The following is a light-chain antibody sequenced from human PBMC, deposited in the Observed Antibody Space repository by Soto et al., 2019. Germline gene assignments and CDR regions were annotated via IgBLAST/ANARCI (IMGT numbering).Light chain of an antibody. CDR2: DAS. V-gene: IGKV3D-20*01. CDR1: QSVSRSY. Sequence: EIVLAQDQATLSVSPGDRATLSCGASQSVSRSYLAWYQQKPGLAPRLIIYDASTRATGIPDRFSGSGSGTDFTLIISRLEPEDVVVYYCQQSGSSPITFGQGTRLEIK. CDR3: QQSGSSPIT. J-gene: IGKJ5*01.